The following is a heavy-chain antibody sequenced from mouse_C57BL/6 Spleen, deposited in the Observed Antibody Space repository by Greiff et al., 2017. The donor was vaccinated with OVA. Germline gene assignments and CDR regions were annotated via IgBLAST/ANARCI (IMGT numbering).Heavy chain of an antibody. CDR1: GYTFTSYW. D-gene: IGHD1-1*01. CDR2: IDPSDSYT. V-gene: IGHV1-69*01. CDR3: ASITTVQAGYFDV. J-gene: IGHJ1*03. Sequence: QVQLQQPGAELVMPGASVKLSCKASGYTFTSYWMHWVKQKPGQGLEWIGEIDPSDSYTNYNQKFKGKSTLTVDKSSSTAYMKLSSLTSEDSAVYYCASITTVQAGYFDVWGTGTTVTVSS.